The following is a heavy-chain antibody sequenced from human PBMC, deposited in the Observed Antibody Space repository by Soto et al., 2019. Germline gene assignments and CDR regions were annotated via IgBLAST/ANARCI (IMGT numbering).Heavy chain of an antibody. J-gene: IGHJ4*02. CDR1: GGSISTVDYW. CDR2: IYDGGRT. V-gene: IGHV4-30-4*01. CDR3: ARGPSGDKVDS. D-gene: IGHD7-27*01. Sequence: QVQLQESGPGLVKPSQTLSLTCTVSGGSISTVDYWWSWIRQSPDMGLVWIGHIYDGGRTYNNPSLKSRVTMSADTSKSQRSLTLSSVSAADTAVYYCARGPSGDKVDSWGQGTLVTVSS.